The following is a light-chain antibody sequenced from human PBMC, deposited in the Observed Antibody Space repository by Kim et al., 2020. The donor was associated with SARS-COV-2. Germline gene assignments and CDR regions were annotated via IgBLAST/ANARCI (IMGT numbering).Light chain of an antibody. J-gene: IGKJ3*01. V-gene: IGKV1-27*01. CDR2: AAS. CDR3: QKYNSAPPLT. Sequence: GDRVTITCRASQGISNYLAWYQQKPGKVPKLLIYAASTLQSGVPSRFSGSGSGTDFTLTISSLQPEDVATYYCQKYNSAPPLTFGPGTKVDIK. CDR1: QGISNY.